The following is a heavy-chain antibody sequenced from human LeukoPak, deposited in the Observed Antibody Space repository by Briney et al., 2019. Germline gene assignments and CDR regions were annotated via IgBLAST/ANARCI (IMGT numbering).Heavy chain of an antibody. CDR1: GFTFSTCD. Sequence: GGSLRLSCAASGFTFSTCDMHWVRQAPGKGLEWVALIWYDGSNEKYADSVKGRFTISRDNSKNTLHLQMNSLRAEDTAVYYCARVSGYSSSWFFDYWGQGTLVTVSS. J-gene: IGHJ4*02. D-gene: IGHD6-13*01. CDR2: IWYDGSNE. V-gene: IGHV3-33*01. CDR3: ARVSGYSSSWFFDY.